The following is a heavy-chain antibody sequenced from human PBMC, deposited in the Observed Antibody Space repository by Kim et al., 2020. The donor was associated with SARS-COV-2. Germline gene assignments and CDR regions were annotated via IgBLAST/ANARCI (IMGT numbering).Heavy chain of an antibody. D-gene: IGHD4-4*01. V-gene: IGHV1-3*01. CDR3: ARDRGTGDYSNH. Sequence: KFQGRVTITRDTSASTAYMELSSLRSEDTAVYYCARDRGTGDYSNHWGQGTLVTVSS. J-gene: IGHJ5*02.